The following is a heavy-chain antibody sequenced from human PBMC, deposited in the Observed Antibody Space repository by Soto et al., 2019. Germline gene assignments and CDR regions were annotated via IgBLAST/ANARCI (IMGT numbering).Heavy chain of an antibody. CDR1: GLTFTSSA. J-gene: IGHJ6*02. CDR2: IVVGSGNT. V-gene: IGHV1-58*01. D-gene: IGHD5-18*01. Sequence: SVKVYCTASGLTFTSSAVQWVRQARGQRLEWIGWIVVGSGNTNYAQKFQERVTITRDMSTSTAYMELSSLRSEDTAVYYCAADGYSYGYGYYDYSGMDVWGQ. CDR3: AADGYSYGYGYYDYSGMDV.